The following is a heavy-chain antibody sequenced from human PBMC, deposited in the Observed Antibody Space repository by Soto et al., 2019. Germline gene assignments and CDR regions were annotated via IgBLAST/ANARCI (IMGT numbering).Heavy chain of an antibody. D-gene: IGHD5-18*01. Sequence: GGSLRLSCAASGFTFRSYAMSWVRQAPGKGLEWVSAVSASGTGTYYSDSVKGRFTISRDNSKNTLYLQMNSLRAEDTALYYCARDQGASYGLYYFDHWGQGTLVTVSS. CDR1: GFTFRSYA. J-gene: IGHJ4*02. CDR2: VSASGTGT. CDR3: ARDQGASYGLYYFDH. V-gene: IGHV3-23*01.